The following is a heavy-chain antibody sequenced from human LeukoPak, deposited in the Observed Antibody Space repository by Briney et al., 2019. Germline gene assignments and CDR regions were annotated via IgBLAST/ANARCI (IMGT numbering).Heavy chain of an antibody. Sequence: ASVKGYCKASGYTFTNDYMHWVRQATGQGLEWMGIINPSGGSTSYAQKFQGRVTMTRDTSTSTVYMELSSLRSEDTAVYYCARRIDRGWGSMFDPWGQGTLVTVSS. CDR3: ARRIDRGWGSMFDP. V-gene: IGHV1-46*01. D-gene: IGHD3-16*01. CDR1: GYTFTNDY. CDR2: INPSGGST. J-gene: IGHJ5*02.